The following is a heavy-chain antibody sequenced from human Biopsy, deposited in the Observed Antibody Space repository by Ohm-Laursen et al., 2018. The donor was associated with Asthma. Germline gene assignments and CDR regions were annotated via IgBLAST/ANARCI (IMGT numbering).Heavy chain of an antibody. CDR1: GYTFNSAG. CDR3: ARAVGYSHYYGIDV. CDR2: ISVYNGNT. J-gene: IGHJ6*02. Sequence: ASVKVSCNTSGYTFNSAGITWVQQAPGQGLEWMGWISVYNGNTKVAQKLQDRVTMITDTSTSTAYMELRSLRSDDTAVYFCARAVGYSHYYGIDVWGQGTTVTVS. D-gene: IGHD4-23*01. V-gene: IGHV1-18*01.